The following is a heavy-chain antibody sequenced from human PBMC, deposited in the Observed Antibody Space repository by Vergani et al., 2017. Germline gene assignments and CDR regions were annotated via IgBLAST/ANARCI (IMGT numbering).Heavy chain of an antibody. CDR2: IDRNYGVK. CDR1: GFTFQAFA. Sequence: VEAGGGLVQPGGSLRLSCTASGFTFQAFAFHWVRQVSGRGLEWVSGIDRNYGVKNGNSFEGRFSIARDNAKKAVFLQMNNLRHEDTALYFCVKDYDYDADGPVDLWGRGTLVTVSS. CDR3: VKDYDYDADGPVDL. V-gene: IGHV3-9*01. D-gene: IGHD3-16*01. J-gene: IGHJ2*01.